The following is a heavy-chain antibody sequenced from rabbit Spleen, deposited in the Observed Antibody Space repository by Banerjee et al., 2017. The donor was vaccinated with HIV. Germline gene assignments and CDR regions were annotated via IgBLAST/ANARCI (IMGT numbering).Heavy chain of an antibody. D-gene: IGHD8-1*01. CDR2: IDISDGDT. CDR3: ARDVGTSFSTYGMDL. Sequence: QEQLVESGGGLVQPEGSLTLTCKASGFSFDYKNVICWVRQAPGKGLEWIACIDISDGDTDYANWPKGRFTISKTSSTTVTLQMTSLTAADTATYFCARDVGTSFSTYGMDLWGPGTLVTVS. J-gene: IGHJ6*01. CDR1: GFSFDYKNV. V-gene: IGHV1S45*01.